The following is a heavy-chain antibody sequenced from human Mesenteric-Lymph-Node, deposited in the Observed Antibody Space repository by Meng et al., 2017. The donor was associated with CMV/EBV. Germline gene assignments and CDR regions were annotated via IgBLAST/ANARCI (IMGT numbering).Heavy chain of an antibody. J-gene: IGHJ5*02. CDR2: IRKTGTND. Sequence: GGSLRLSCAASGFTFSDYGMHWVRRAPGKGLEWVAFIRKTGTNDCYADSVKGRFTISRDNSKTMVFLQMNSLRPEDTAVYYCAKVSLGVNWIDPWGQGTLVTVSS. V-gene: IGHV3-30*02. CDR1: GFTFSDYG. CDR3: AKVSLGVNWIDP.